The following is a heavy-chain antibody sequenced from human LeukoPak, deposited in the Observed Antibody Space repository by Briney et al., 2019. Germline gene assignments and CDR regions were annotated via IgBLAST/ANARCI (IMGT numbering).Heavy chain of an antibody. CDR2: INPSGGST. Sequence: ASVKVSCKASGYTFTSYYMHWMRQAPGQGLEWMGIINPSGGSTSYAQKFQGRVTMTRDTSTSTVYMELSSLRSEDTAVYYCARDRIAAAGWDDAFDIWGQGTMVTVSS. CDR3: ARDRIAAAGWDDAFDI. V-gene: IGHV1-46*01. CDR1: GYTFTSYY. D-gene: IGHD6-13*01. J-gene: IGHJ3*02.